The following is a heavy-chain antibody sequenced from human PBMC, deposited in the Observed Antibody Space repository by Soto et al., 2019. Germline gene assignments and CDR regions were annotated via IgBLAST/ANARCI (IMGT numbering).Heavy chain of an antibody. CDR3: ARIRVHYDSSGYSYYFDY. J-gene: IGHJ4*02. CDR1: GFSLSTSGMC. Sequence: SGPYAGEPTQTLTLTCTFSGFSLSTSGMCVSWIRQPPGKALEWLARIDWDDDKYYSTSLKTRLTISKDTSKNQVVLTMTNMDPVDTATYYCARIRVHYDSSGYSYYFDYWGQGTLVTVSS. D-gene: IGHD3-22*01. V-gene: IGHV2-70*11. CDR2: IDWDDDK.